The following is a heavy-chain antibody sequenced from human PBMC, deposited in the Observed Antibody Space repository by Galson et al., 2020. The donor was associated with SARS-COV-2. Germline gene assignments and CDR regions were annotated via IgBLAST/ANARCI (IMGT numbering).Heavy chain of an antibody. D-gene: IGHD3-22*01. CDR1: GGSISSGSYY. V-gene: IGHV4-61*02. CDR2: IYTSGST. Sequence: SETLSLTCTVSGGSISSGSYYWSWIRQPAGKGLEWIGRIYTSGSTNYNPSLKSRVTISVDTSKNQFSLKLSSVTAADTAVYYCARTVNYYDSSGYFYYFDYWGQGTLVTVSS. CDR3: ARTVNYYDSSGYFYYFDY. J-gene: IGHJ4*02.